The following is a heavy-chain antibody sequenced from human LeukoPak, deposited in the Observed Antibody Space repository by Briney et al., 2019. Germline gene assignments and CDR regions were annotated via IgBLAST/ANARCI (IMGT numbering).Heavy chain of an antibody. CDR2: ISSSSSTI. V-gene: IGHV3-48*01. Sequence: GGSLRLSCAASGFTFSSYSMNWVRQAPGKGLEWVSYISSSSSTIYYADSVKGRFTISRDNSKNTLYLQMNSLRAEDTAVYYCATAGYDSNYYYGMDVWGQGTTVTVSS. J-gene: IGHJ6*02. D-gene: IGHD3-3*01. CDR1: GFTFSSYS. CDR3: ATAGYDSNYYYGMDV.